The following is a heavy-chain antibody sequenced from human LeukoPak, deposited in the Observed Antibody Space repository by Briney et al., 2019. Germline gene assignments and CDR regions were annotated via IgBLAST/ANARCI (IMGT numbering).Heavy chain of an antibody. CDR3: ARDGGFGGPGGDNWFDS. V-gene: IGHV3-66*02. J-gene: IGHJ5*01. CDR2: IYSDGGT. CDR1: GFTVSAKY. Sequence: GGSLRLSCAATGFTVSAKYMSWVRQGPGKGLDWISSIYSDGGTNYADSVKGRFTISRDNSKNTLYLQMNSLRPEDTAVYYCARDGGFGGPGGDNWFDSWGQGALVTVSS. D-gene: IGHD3-16*01.